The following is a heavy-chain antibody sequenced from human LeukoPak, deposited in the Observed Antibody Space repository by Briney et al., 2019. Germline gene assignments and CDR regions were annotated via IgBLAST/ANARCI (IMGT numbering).Heavy chain of an antibody. Sequence: SETLSLTCTVSGGSISSYYWSWIRQPAGKGLEWIGRVYTSGGTNYNPSLKSRVTMSVDTSKNQFSLKLSSVTAADTAVYYCARVRDIDYYYYYMDVWGKGTTVTVSS. J-gene: IGHJ6*03. V-gene: IGHV4-4*07. D-gene: IGHD2-15*01. CDR3: ARVRDIDYYYYYMDV. CDR1: GGSISSYY. CDR2: VYTSGGT.